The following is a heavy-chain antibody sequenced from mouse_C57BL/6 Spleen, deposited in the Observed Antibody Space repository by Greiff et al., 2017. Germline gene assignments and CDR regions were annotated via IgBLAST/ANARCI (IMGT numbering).Heavy chain of an antibody. Sequence: VKLVESGAELMKPGASVKLSCKATGYTFTGSWIEWVKQRPGHGLEWIGEILPGRGSTNYNEQFKGKATFTADTSSNTAYMQLSSLTTEDSAIDYGEREDYGNYIHYFDYWGQGTTLTVSS. J-gene: IGHJ2*01. V-gene: IGHV1-9*01. D-gene: IGHD2-1*01. CDR3: EREDYGNYIHYFDY. CDR2: ILPGRGST. CDR1: GYTFTGSW.